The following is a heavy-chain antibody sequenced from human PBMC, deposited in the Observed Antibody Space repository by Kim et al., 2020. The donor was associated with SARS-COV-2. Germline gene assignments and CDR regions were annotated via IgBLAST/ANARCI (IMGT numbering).Heavy chain of an antibody. CDR3: ARDGGVQRWSGLLRGMDV. Sequence: KGRLPTARDNSKNTLYLQMNSLRAEDTAVYYCARDGGVQRWSGLLRGMDVWGQGTTVTVSS. V-gene: IGHV3-30*07. J-gene: IGHJ6*02. D-gene: IGHD5-18*01.